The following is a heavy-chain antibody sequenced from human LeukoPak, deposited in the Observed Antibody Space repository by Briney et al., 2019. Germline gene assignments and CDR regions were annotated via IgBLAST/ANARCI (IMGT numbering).Heavy chain of an antibody. CDR2: IYHSGST. CDR1: GYSISSGYY. CDR3: ASSRRIHVHYYYMDV. V-gene: IGHV4-38-2*01. D-gene: IGHD5-18*01. J-gene: IGHJ6*03. Sequence: SETLSLTCAVSGYSISSGYYWGWIRQPPGKGLEWIGSIYHSGSTYYNPSLKSRVTISVDTSKNQFSLKLSSVTAADTAVYYCASSRRIHVHYYYMDVWGKGTTVTVSS.